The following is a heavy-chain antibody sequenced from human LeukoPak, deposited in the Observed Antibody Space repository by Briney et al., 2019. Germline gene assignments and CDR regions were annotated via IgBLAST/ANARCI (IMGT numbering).Heavy chain of an antibody. CDR1: GFTFVSHW. D-gene: IGHD3-9*01. CDR2: IKQDGSEK. J-gene: IGHJ4*02. V-gene: IGHV3-7*01. Sequence: GGSLRLSCVASGFTFVSHWRTWVRQAPGKGLEWVANIKQDGSEKYYVDSVKGRFTISRDNAKNSLYLQMNSLRAEDTAVYYCARIRRDVLRYFDWSYYFDYWGQGTLVTVSS. CDR3: ARIRRDVLRYFDWSYYFDY.